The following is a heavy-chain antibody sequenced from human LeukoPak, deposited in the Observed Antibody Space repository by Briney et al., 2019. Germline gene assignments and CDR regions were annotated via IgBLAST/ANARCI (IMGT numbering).Heavy chain of an antibody. CDR2: INPNTGGT. CDR1: EYTFTGHS. J-gene: IGHJ6*03. Sequence: GASMKVSCKASEYTFTGHSMHWVRQAPGQGLEWMGWINPNTGGTSYARKFQGRVTMTRDTSISTAYMELRRLRPDDTAVDYCARAIYGIGGDYFFFMDVWGRGTTVTVSS. D-gene: IGHD3-3*02. V-gene: IGHV1-2*02. CDR3: ARAIYGIGGDYFFFMDV.